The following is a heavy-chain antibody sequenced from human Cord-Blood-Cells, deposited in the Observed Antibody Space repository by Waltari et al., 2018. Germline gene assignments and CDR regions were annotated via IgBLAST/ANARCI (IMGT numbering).Heavy chain of an antibody. CDR3: ASPPIAADDAFDI. J-gene: IGHJ3*02. Sequence: QVQLVQSGAEVQKPGSSVKVSCKASGGTLSSYAISWVRQAPGQGLEWMGGIIPIFSTANDAQKFQGRVTITADEATSTAYMELSSLRSEDTAVYYCASPPIAADDAFDIWGQGTMVTVSS. CDR2: IIPIFSTA. CDR1: GGTLSSYA. D-gene: IGHD6-13*01. V-gene: IGHV1-69*01.